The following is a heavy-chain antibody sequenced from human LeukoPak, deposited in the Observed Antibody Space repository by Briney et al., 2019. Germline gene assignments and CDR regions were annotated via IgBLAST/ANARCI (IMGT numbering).Heavy chain of an antibody. V-gene: IGHV3-23*01. CDR2: ITGSGDTT. CDR3: AKWGDYDILTGYYVSDF. D-gene: IGHD3-9*01. J-gene: IGHJ4*02. Sequence: GASLRLSCAASGFIFRNYAMSWVRQAPGKGLEWVSAITGSGDTTYYADSVKGRFTVPRDNSKNTLYVEVNTLRAEDTAVYHCAKWGDYDILTGYYVSDFWGQGTLVTVSS. CDR1: GFIFRNYA.